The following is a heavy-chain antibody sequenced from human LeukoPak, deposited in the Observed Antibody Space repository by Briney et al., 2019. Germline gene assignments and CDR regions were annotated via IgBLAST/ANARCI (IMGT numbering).Heavy chain of an antibody. V-gene: IGHV4-38-2*02. D-gene: IGHD2-15*01. J-gene: IGHJ5*02. CDR1: GYSISSGYY. Sequence: PSETLSLTCTVSGYSISSGYYWGWIRQPPGKGLEWIGSIYHSGSTYYNSSLKSRVTISVDTSKNQFSLKLSSVTAADTAVYYCARVDGSCSGGSCPSGNWFDPWGQGTLVTVSS. CDR2: IYHSGST. CDR3: ARVDGSCSGGSCPSGNWFDP.